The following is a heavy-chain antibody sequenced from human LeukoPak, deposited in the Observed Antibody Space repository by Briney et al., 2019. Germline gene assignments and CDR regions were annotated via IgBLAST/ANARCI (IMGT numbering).Heavy chain of an antibody. J-gene: IGHJ3*02. CDR1: RFAFSTYW. CDR3: AGDQSPQIDGIYYDAFDI. D-gene: IGHD1-26*01. CDR2: IKRDGSLT. Sequence: PGGSLRLSCAASRFAFSTYWMTWVRQAPGKGLEWVANIKRDGSLTHYVDSVKGRFTISRDNAKNSLYLQMNSLRVDDSAVYYCAGDQSPQIDGIYYDAFDIWGQGTMVTVAS. V-gene: IGHV3-7*01.